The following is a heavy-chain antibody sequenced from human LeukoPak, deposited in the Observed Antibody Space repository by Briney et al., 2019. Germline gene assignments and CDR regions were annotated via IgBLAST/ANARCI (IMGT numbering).Heavy chain of an antibody. V-gene: IGHV3-30*02. CDR2: IRYDGSNK. CDR1: GFTFSSYG. J-gene: IGHJ4*02. CDR3: AKDRGYSYGPGGDY. Sequence: PGGSLRLSCAASGFTFSSYGMHWVRQAPGKGLEWVAFIRYDGSNKYYADSVKGRFTISRDNSKNTLYLQMNSLRAEDTAVYYCAKDRGYSYGPGGDYWGQGTLVTVSS. D-gene: IGHD5-18*01.